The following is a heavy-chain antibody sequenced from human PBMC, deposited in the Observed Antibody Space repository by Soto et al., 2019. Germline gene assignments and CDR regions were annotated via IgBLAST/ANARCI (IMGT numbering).Heavy chain of an antibody. D-gene: IGHD3-9*01. CDR1: GFTFSSYA. J-gene: IGHJ4*02. CDR2: ISGSGGST. V-gene: IGHV3-23*01. CDR3: AKAGPIRPLRYFDWSLFSTFDY. Sequence: EVQLLESGGGLVQPGGSLRLSCAASGFTFSSYAMSWVRQAPGKGLEWVSAISGSGGSTYYADSVKGRFTISRDNSKNTLYLQMNSLRAEDTAVYYCAKAGPIRPLRYFDWSLFSTFDYWGQGTLVTVSS.